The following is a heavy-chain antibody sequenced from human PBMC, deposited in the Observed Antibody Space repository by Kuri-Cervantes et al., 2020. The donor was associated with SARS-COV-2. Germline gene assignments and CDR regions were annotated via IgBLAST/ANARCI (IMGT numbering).Heavy chain of an antibody. CDR2: ILPIFGTA. J-gene: IGHJ4*02. CDR1: GGTFTRYA. D-gene: IGHD6-13*01. V-gene: IGHV1-69*06. CDR3: ARGSSSRDYFDY. Sequence: SVKVSCKASGGTFTRYAFSWVRQAPGQGLEWVGGILPIFGTAHYAQKFQGRITIAADKSTSTIYLELSSLRSDDAAVYYCARGSSSRDYFDYWGQGTLVTVSS.